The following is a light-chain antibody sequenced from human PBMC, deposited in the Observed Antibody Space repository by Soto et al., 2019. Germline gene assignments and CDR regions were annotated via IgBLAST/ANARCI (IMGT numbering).Light chain of an antibody. CDR1: QSVSSSY. Sequence: EIVLTQSPGTLSLSPGERATLSCRASQSVSSSYLAWYQQKPGQAPRLLIYGASSRATGIPARFSGSGSGTDFTLTISSLEPEDFAIYYCQQYHNWPPWTFGQGTKVDIK. J-gene: IGKJ1*01. V-gene: IGKV3-20*01. CDR3: QQYHNWPPWT. CDR2: GAS.